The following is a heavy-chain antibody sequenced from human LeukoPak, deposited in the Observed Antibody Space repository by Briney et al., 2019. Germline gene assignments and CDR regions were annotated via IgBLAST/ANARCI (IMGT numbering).Heavy chain of an antibody. J-gene: IGHJ6*03. CDR2: ISSSSSTI. Sequence: GGSLRLSCAASGFTFSSYEMNWVRQAPGKGLEWVSYISSSSSTIYYADSVKGRFTISRDNAKNSLYLQMNSLRAEDTAVYYCARGTYLIRMDYYYYMDVWGKGTTVTVSS. V-gene: IGHV3-48*01. D-gene: IGHD1-14*01. CDR1: GFTFSSYE. CDR3: ARGTYLIRMDYYYYMDV.